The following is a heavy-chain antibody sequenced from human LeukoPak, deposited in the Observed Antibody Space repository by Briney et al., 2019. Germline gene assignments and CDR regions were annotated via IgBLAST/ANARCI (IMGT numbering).Heavy chain of an antibody. Sequence: GGSLRLSCAASGFTFSTYGMHWVRQAPGKGLEWVAVIWYDGSNKYYADSVKGRFTISRDNSKNTLYLQMNSLRAEDTAVYYCASGYYDSSGYYDKLFDYWGQGTLVTVSS. CDR1: GFTFSTYG. V-gene: IGHV3-33*08. CDR2: IWYDGSNK. CDR3: ASGYYDSSGYYDKLFDY. D-gene: IGHD3-22*01. J-gene: IGHJ4*02.